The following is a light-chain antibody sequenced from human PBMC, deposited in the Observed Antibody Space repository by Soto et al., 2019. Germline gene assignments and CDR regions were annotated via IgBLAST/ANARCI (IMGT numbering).Light chain of an antibody. CDR2: GAS. CDR1: QSVSSSY. V-gene: IGKV3-20*01. Sequence: IVLTHSPGTLSLSPGERATLSCRASQSVSSSYLAWYQQKPGQAPRLLIYGASSRATGIPDRFSGSGSGTDFTLTISRLEPEDFAVYYCQQYGSSPRFTFGPGTKVDIK. CDR3: QQYGSSPRFT. J-gene: IGKJ3*01.